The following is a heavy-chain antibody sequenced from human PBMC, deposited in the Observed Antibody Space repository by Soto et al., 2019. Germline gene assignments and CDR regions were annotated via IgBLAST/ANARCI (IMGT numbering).Heavy chain of an antibody. V-gene: IGHV3-64*01. CDR3: ARTSGYAFDY. D-gene: IGHD5-12*01. CDR2: INSNGGST. CDR1: GFTFSSHA. Sequence: GRSLRLSCAASGFTFSSHAMHWVRQAPGKGLEYVSVINSNGGSTDYANSVKGRFTISRDNSKNTLYLQMGSLRAEDMAVYYCARTSGYAFDYWGRGTLVT. J-gene: IGHJ4*02.